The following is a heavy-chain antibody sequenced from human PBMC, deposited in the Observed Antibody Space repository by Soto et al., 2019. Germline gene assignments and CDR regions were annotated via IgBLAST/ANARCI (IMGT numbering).Heavy chain of an antibody. CDR2: MNPNSGNT. D-gene: IGHD3-10*01. Sequence: TSVKVSCKASGYTFTSYDINWVRQAPGQGLEWMGWMNPNSGNTNYAQKLQGRVTMTTNTSMSTAYMELRSLRSDDTAVYYCARDYGSGSYYFPPVDYWGQGTLVTVSS. CDR3: ARDYGSGSYYFPPVDY. J-gene: IGHJ4*02. CDR1: GYTFTSYD. V-gene: IGHV1-8*01.